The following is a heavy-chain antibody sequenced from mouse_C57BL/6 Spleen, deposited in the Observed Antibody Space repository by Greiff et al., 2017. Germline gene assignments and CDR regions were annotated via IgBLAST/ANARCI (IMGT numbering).Heavy chain of an antibody. J-gene: IGHJ2*01. CDR3: ARDRASYDY. D-gene: IGHD3-1*01. CDR1: GFTFSSYS. CDR2: ISDGGSYT. V-gene: IGHV5-4*01. Sequence: EVQGVESGGGLVKPGGSLKLSCAASGFTFSSYSMSWVRQTPEKRLEWVATISDGGSYTSYPDNVKGRFTISRDNAKNNLYLQMSHLKSEDTAMYYCARDRASYDYWGQGTTLTVSS.